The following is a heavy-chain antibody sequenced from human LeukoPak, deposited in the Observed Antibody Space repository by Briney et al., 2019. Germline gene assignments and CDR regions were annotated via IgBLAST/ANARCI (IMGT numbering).Heavy chain of an antibody. J-gene: IGHJ4*02. CDR3: ARSIGQRVGATGY. Sequence: ASVNVSCKASGYTFTGYYMHWVRQAPGQGLECMGWINPNSGGTNYAQKFQGRVTMTRDTSISTAYMELSRLRSDDTAVYYCARSIGQRVGATGYWGQGPLVTVSS. CDR2: INPNSGGT. CDR1: GYTFTGYY. D-gene: IGHD1-26*01. V-gene: IGHV1-2*02.